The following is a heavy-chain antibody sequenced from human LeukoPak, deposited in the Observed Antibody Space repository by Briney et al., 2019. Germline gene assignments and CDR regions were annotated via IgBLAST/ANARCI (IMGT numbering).Heavy chain of an antibody. V-gene: IGHV3-74*01. D-gene: IGHD3-3*01. CDR1: GFTFSSYA. CDR3: ARGRVVYYYYMDV. CDR2: INSDGSST. Sequence: GGSLRLSCAASGFTFSSYAMSWVRQAPGKGLEWVSRINSDGSSTSYADSVKGRFTISRDNAKNTLYLQMNGLRAEDTAVYYCARGRVVYYYYMDVWGKGTTVTVSS. J-gene: IGHJ6*03.